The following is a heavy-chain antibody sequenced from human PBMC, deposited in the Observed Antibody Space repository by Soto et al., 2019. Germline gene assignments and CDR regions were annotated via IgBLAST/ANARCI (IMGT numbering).Heavy chain of an antibody. CDR1: GGSISSSSYY. D-gene: IGHD3-10*01. V-gene: IGHV4-39*01. Sequence: SETLSLTCTVSGGSISSSSYYWGWIRQPPGKGLEWIGSIYYSGSTYYNPSLKSRVTISVDTSKNQFSLKLSSVTAADTAVYYCARAIPGSGSYYNPPGPPYYYYYGMDVWGQGTTVTVSS. J-gene: IGHJ6*02. CDR3: ARAIPGSGSYYNPPGPPYYYYYGMDV. CDR2: IYYSGST.